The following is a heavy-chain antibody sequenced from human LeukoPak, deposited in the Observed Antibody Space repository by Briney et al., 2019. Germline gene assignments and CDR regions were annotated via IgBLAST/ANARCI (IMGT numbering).Heavy chain of an antibody. D-gene: IGHD6-6*01. J-gene: IGHJ3*02. CDR3: ARGQLAYAFDI. CDR2: INHSGST. V-gene: IGHV4-34*01. Sequence: PSETLSLTCAVYGGSFSGYYWSWIRQPPGKGLEWIGEINHSGSTNYNPSLKSRVTISVDTSKNQFSLKLSSVTAADTAVYYCARGQLAYAFDIWGQGTMVTASS. CDR1: GGSFSGYY.